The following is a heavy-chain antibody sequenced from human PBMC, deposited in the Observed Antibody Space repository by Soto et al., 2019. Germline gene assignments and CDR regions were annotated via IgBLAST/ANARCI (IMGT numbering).Heavy chain of an antibody. Sequence: PSETLSLTCAVSGDSISSNYWSWIRQPPGKGLEWIGYIYYSGNPTYNPSFKSRVTMSVDRSKNQFSLKLSSVTAADTAVYYCARKFTVTTGFDYWGQGTLVTVSS. CDR2: IYYSGNP. CDR1: GDSISSNY. V-gene: IGHV4-59*01. D-gene: IGHD4-4*01. CDR3: ARKFTVTTGFDY. J-gene: IGHJ4*02.